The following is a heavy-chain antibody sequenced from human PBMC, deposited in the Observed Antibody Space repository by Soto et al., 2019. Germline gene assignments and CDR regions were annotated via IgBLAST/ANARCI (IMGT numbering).Heavy chain of an antibody. D-gene: IGHD6-6*01. Sequence: EVQLLESGGGLVQPGGSLRLSCVGSGFTFSDHGMSWVRQAPGKGLEWVSAISGSVGSTFYADSVKGRFTISRDNSKNTLYLQMNNLRDEDTAVYYCAKDRTIAARNYDEWGQGVRVTVSS. J-gene: IGHJ4*02. CDR1: GFTFSDHG. CDR3: AKDRTIAARNYDE. CDR2: ISGSVGST. V-gene: IGHV3-23*01.